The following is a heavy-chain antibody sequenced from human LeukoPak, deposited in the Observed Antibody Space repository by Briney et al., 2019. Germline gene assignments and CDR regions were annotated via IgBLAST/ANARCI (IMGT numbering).Heavy chain of an antibody. J-gene: IGHJ4*02. V-gene: IGHV1-2*02. CDR2: INPNSGGT. CDR1: GYTFTGYY. CDR3: ARDSSKHPRGYSPY. Sequence: ASVKVSCKASGYTFTGYYMHWVRQAPGQGLEWMGWINPNSGGTNYAQKFQGRVTMTRDTSISTAYMELSRLRSDDTAVYYCARDSSKHPRGYSPYWGQGTLVTVSS. D-gene: IGHD5-18*01.